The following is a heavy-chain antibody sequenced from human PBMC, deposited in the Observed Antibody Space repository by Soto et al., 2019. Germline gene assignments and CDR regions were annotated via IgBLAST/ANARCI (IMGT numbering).Heavy chain of an antibody. Sequence: EVLLVESGGGLVKPGGSLRLSCAASGFTFSSDTMNWGRQAPGKGLEWVSSISSTSSYIYYAESVKGRFTISRDNARNSLYLQMNSLRAEDTAVYYFAREGSYWNDVGPDWGQGTLVTVSS. CDR2: ISSTSSYI. CDR1: GFTFSSDT. J-gene: IGHJ4*02. V-gene: IGHV3-21*02. CDR3: AREGSYWNDVGPD. D-gene: IGHD1-1*01.